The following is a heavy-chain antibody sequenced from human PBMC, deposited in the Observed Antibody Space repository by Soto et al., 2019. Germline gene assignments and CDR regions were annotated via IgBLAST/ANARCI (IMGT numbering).Heavy chain of an antibody. Sequence: GESLKISCAASGFTFSSYGMHWVRQAPGKGLEWVAVIWYDGSNKYYADSVKGRFTISRDNSKNTLYLQMNSLRAEDTAVYYCARDRRYYDSSGYPLHWGQGTLVTVSS. D-gene: IGHD3-22*01. V-gene: IGHV3-33*01. J-gene: IGHJ1*01. CDR1: GFTFSSYG. CDR3: ARDRRYYDSSGYPLH. CDR2: IWYDGSNK.